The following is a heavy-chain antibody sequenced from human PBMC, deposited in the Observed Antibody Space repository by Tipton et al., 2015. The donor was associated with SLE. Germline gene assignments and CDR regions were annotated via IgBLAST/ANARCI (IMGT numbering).Heavy chain of an antibody. D-gene: IGHD3-16*01. CDR2: INWNGGST. Sequence: GSLRLSCAASGFTFDDYGMSWVRQAPGKGLEWVSGINWNGGSTGYADSVKGRFTISRDNSKSSLYLQMNSLRTEDTALYYCAKDWGRGGSLFDFWGQGTLVTVSP. CDR1: GFTFDDYG. CDR3: AKDWGRGGSLFDF. V-gene: IGHV3-20*04. J-gene: IGHJ4*02.